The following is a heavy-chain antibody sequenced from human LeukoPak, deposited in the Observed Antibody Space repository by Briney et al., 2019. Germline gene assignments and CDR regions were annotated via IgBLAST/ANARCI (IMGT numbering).Heavy chain of an antibody. CDR3: ARALYGSSGYYGY. CDR1: GFNFSDHF. Sequence: PGGSLRLSCAASGFNFSDHFMSWVRQTPGRPLEWVSYISGSGATLHHADSVKGRFTISRDNAKNSLSLQMNSLRAEDTALYYCARALYGSSGYYGYWGQGILVTVSS. D-gene: IGHD3-22*01. J-gene: IGHJ4*02. CDR2: ISGSGATL. V-gene: IGHV3-11*01.